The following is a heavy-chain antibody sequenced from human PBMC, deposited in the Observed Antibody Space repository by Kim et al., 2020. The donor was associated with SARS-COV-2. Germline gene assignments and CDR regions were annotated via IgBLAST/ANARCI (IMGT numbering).Heavy chain of an antibody. CDR1: GGSVSSGSYY. J-gene: IGHJ4*02. CDR2: IYYSGST. D-gene: IGHD3-9*01. CDR3: ARGGRWYVILTGYNGNFDY. Sequence: SETLSLTCTVSGGSVSSGSYYWSWIRQPPGKGLEWIGYIYYSGSTNYNPSLKSRVTISVDTSKNQFSLKRSSVTAADTAVYYCARGGRWYVILTGYNGNFDYWGQGSLVTVSS. V-gene: IGHV4-61*01.